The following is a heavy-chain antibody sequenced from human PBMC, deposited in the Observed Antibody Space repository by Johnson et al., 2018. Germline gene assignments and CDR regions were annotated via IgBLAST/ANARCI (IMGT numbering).Heavy chain of an antibody. J-gene: IGHJ6*03. CDR2: IYYSGNT. Sequence: QVQLQESGPGLVKPSVPLSLTCGVSGTSIRSNYWTWIRQPPGKGLECIGYIYYSGNTNYNPSLKSRVTISVDTSKNQFSLKLSAVTAADTAVYHCARVPPYYYYIDVWGKGTTVTVSS. CDR3: ARVPPYYYYIDV. V-gene: IGHV4-59*01. CDR1: GTSIRSNY.